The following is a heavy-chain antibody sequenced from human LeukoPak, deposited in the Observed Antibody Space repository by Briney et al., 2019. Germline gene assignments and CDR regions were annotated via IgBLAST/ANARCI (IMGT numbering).Heavy chain of an antibody. D-gene: IGHD3/OR15-3a*01. J-gene: IGHJ4*02. CDR1: GGSFSGYY. V-gene: IGHV4-34*01. CDR2: INHSGST. Sequence: SETLSLTCAVYGGSFSGYYWSWIRQPPGKGLEWIGEINHSGSTNYNPSLKSRVTISIDTSKNQFSLKLTSVTAADTAVYYCARQTGSGLFILPGGQGTLVTVSS. CDR3: ARQTGSGLFILP.